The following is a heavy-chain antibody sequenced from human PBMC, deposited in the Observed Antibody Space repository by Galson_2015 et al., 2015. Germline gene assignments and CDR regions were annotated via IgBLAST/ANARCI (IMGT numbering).Heavy chain of an antibody. CDR1: GFTFSSYR. V-gene: IGHV3-21*01. J-gene: IGHJ4*02. Sequence: SLRLSCAASGFTFSSYRMNWVRQAPGKGLEWVSSISSSSSYIYYADSVKGRFTISRDNAKNSLYLQMNSLRAEDTAVYYCARGDGSGSSYFRGDDYWGQGTLVTVSS. CDR3: ARGDGSGSSYFRGDDY. CDR2: ISSSSSYI. D-gene: IGHD3-10*01.